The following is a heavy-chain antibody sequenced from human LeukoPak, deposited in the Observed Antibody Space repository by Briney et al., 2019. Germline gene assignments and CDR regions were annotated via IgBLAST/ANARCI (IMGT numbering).Heavy chain of an antibody. J-gene: IGHJ4*02. D-gene: IGHD1-26*01. CDR2: INPSGGST. Sequence: ASVEVSCKASGYTFTSYYMHWVRQAPGQGLEWMGIINPSGGSTSYAQKFQGRITMTRDMSTSTVYMELSSLRSEDTAVYYCARVYSGSYPDYWGQGTLVTVSS. V-gene: IGHV1-46*01. CDR3: ARVYSGSYPDY. CDR1: GYTFTSYY.